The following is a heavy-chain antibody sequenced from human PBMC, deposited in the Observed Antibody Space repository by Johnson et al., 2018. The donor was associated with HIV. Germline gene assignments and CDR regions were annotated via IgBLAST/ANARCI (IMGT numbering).Heavy chain of an antibody. CDR2: IWYDGSNK. J-gene: IGHJ3*02. V-gene: IGHV3-33*08. CDR3: ARGGRGYSYSYAFDI. CDR1: GFTFSNFG. D-gene: IGHD5-18*01. Sequence: QEQLVESGGGVVQPGRSLRLSCAASGFTFSNFGFHWVRQAPGKGLEWVAVIWYDGSNKYYADSVKGRLTISRDNSKNTLYLQMNSLRDEDTAVYYCARGGRGYSYSYAFDIWGQGTMVTVSS.